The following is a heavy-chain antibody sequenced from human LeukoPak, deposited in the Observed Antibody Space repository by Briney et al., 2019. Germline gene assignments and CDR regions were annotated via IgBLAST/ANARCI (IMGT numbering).Heavy chain of an antibody. V-gene: IGHV3-23*01. CDR3: AKDSASITIFGVVTPRYFDS. CDR2: ISGSGGST. Sequence: TGGSLRLSCAASGFTFSNAWMNWVRQAPGKGLEWVSAISGSGGSTYYADSVKGRFTISRDNSKNTLYLQMNSLRAEDTAVYYCAKDSASITIFGVVTPRYFDSWDQGTLVTVSS. J-gene: IGHJ4*02. CDR1: GFTFSNAW. D-gene: IGHD3-3*01.